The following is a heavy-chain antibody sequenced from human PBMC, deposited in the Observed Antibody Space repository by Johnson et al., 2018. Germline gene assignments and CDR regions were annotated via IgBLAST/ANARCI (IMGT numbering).Heavy chain of an antibody. D-gene: IGHD1-1*01. J-gene: IGHJ6*03. CDR3: ATCERGSYYYYYMDV. V-gene: IGHV3-21*01. Sequence: VQLVQSGGGLVKPGGSLRLSCAASGFTFSSCSMNWVRQAPGKGLEWVSYISSSSTIYYADSVKGRFTISRDNAKNSLYLQMNSLRAEDTAVYYCATCERGSYYYYYMDVWGKGTTVTVSS. CDR1: GFTFSSCS. CDR2: ISSSSTI.